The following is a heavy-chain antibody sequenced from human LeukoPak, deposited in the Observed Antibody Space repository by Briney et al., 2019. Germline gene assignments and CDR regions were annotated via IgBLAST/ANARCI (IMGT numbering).Heavy chain of an antibody. Sequence: GGSLRLSCAASGFTFSSYAMSWVRQAPGKGLEWVSLISGSGGSTYYADSVKGRFTISRDNSKNTLYLQMNSLRAEDTAVYYCAKDAGNIAARPGYYFDYWGQGTLVTVFS. CDR3: AKDAGNIAARPGYYFDY. V-gene: IGHV3-23*01. J-gene: IGHJ4*02. CDR2: ISGSGGST. D-gene: IGHD6-6*01. CDR1: GFTFSSYA.